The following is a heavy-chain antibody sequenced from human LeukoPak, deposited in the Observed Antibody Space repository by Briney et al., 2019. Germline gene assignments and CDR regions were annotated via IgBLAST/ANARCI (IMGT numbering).Heavy chain of an antibody. J-gene: IGHJ4*02. Sequence: AGGSLRLSCAASGSTFSSYAMSWVRQAPGKGLECVSAISGSGGSTYYADSVRGRFTISRDNSKRTLFLQMNSLRAEDTAVYYCAKDRNYGDYGGVFDYWGQGTLVTVSS. CDR2: ISGSGGST. D-gene: IGHD4-17*01. CDR1: GSTFSSYA. CDR3: AKDRNYGDYGGVFDY. V-gene: IGHV3-23*01.